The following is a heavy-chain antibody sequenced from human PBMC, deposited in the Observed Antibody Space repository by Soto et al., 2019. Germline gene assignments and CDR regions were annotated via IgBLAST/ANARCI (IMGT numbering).Heavy chain of an antibody. J-gene: IGHJ6*03. Sequence: GESLKISCKGSGYSFTSYWIGWVRQMPGKGLEWMGIIYPGDSDTRYSPSFQGQVTISADKSISTAYLQWSSLKASDTAMYYCARHGGYCSSTSCYLGHYMDVWGKGTTVTVSS. CDR3: ARHGGYCSSTSCYLGHYMDV. CDR1: GYSFTSYW. CDR2: IYPGDSDT. V-gene: IGHV5-51*01. D-gene: IGHD2-2*01.